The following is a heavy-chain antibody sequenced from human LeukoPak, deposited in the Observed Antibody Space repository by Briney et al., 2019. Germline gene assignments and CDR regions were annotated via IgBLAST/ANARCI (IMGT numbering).Heavy chain of an antibody. CDR1: GYTFTSYA. D-gene: IGHD6-13*01. V-gene: IGHV7-4-1*02. J-gene: IGHJ5*02. CDR3: ARDEGQQLVRLVWFDP. CDR2: INTNTGNP. Sequence: ASVKVSCKASGYTFTSYAMNWVRQAPGQGLEWMGWINTNTGNPTYAQGFTGRFVFSLDTSVSTAYLQISSLKAEDTAVYYCARDEGQQLVRLVWFDPWGQGTLVTVSS.